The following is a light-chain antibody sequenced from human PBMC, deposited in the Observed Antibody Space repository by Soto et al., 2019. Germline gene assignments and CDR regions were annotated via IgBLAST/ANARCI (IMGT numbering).Light chain of an antibody. Sequence: EIVLTQSPGTLSLSPGERATLSCRASQSVSSNYLAWYQHKPGQAPRLLIYGASSRATGIPDRFIGSGSGTDFTLTISRLEPEDFALYYCQKYGSSFTFGPGTKVDIK. CDR2: GAS. CDR3: QKYGSSFT. V-gene: IGKV3-20*01. J-gene: IGKJ3*01. CDR1: QSVSSNY.